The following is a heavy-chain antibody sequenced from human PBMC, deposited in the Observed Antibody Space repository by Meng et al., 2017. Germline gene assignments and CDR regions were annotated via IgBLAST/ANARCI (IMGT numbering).Heavy chain of an antibody. CDR1: GGSFSGYY. Sequence: QVTLQQWGAGLLKPSETLSLPCAVYGGSFSGYYWSWIRQPPGKGLGWIGEINHSGSTNYNPSLKSRVTISVDTSKNQFSLKLSSVTAADTAVYYCARRGIAARPFYYWGQGTLVTVSS. J-gene: IGHJ4*02. CDR2: INHSGST. V-gene: IGHV4-34*01. CDR3: ARRGIAARPFYY. D-gene: IGHD6-6*01.